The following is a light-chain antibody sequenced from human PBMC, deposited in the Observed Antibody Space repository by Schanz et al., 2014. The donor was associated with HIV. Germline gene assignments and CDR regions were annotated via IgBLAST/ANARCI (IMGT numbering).Light chain of an antibody. CDR1: STDIGDDNY. J-gene: IGLJ3*02. CDR2: DVT. Sequence: QSALAQPASMSASPGQSVTISCVGSSTDIGDDNYVSWYQHHPGTSPKLLIYDVTVRPSGVSDRFAGSKSGNTASLTISGLQAEDEADYYCSSYIGTGTLEVFGGGTKLTVL. V-gene: IGLV2-14*03. CDR3: SSYIGTGTLEV.